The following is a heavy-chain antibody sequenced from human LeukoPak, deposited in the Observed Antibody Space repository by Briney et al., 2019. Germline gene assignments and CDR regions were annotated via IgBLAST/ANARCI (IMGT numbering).Heavy chain of an antibody. D-gene: IGHD6-19*01. CDR2: IYYSGST. V-gene: IGHV4-39*07. J-gene: IGHJ6*02. Sequence: SETLSLTFTVSGGSISSSSYYWGWIRQPPGKGLEWIGSIYYSGSTYYNPSLKSRVTISVDTSKNQFSLKLSSVTAADTAVYYCARVMTSGWYVITTAYYGMDVWGQGTTVTVSS. CDR1: GGSISSSSYY. CDR3: ARVMTSGWYVITTAYYGMDV.